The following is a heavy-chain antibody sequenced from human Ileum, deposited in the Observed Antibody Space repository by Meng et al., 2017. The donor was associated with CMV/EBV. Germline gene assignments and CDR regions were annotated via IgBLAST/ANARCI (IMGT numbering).Heavy chain of an antibody. V-gene: IGHV4-31*03. CDR1: GASISSGHYY. CDR3: ARGRGTYYYGSGSPN. D-gene: IGHD3-10*01. J-gene: IGHJ4*02. Sequence: SETLSLTCSVSGASISSGHYYYNWIRQQPGKGLEWIGHIYYSGTKSYNPSLKSRLTISVDTSENQFSLKLTSVTAADTAVYYCARGRGTYYYGSGSPNWGQGTLVTVSS. CDR2: IYYSGTK.